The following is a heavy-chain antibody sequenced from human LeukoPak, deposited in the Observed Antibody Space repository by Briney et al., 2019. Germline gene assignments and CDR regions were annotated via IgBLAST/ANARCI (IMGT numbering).Heavy chain of an antibody. J-gene: IGHJ5*02. CDR2: INQDGSEK. V-gene: IGHV3-7*01. CDR3: ARDLTYYDFWSGYPSWFDP. CDR1: GFTFSSYW. Sequence: GGSLRLSCAASGFTFSSYWMSWVRQAPGKGLEWVANINQDGSEKYYVDSVKGRFTISRDNAKNSLYLQMNSLRAEDTAVYYCARDLTYYDFWSGYPSWFDPWGQGTLVTVSS. D-gene: IGHD3-3*01.